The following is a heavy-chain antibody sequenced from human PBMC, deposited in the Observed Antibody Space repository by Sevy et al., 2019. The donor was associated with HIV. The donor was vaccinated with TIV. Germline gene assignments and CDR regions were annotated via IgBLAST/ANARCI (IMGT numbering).Heavy chain of an antibody. V-gene: IGHV4-34*01. CDR3: ARGKRVIIRGLIIAGGYYYFDN. D-gene: IGHD3-10*01. J-gene: IGHJ4*02. Sequence: SETLSLTCAVYGGSFSDYYWNWIRQPPGKGLEWIGEINHSGSTNYNPTLKSRFTISVDTSKNQFSLKLNSVTAAETDVYYCARGKRVIIRGLIIAGGYYYFDNWGQGTLVTVSS. CDR2: INHSGST. CDR1: GGSFSDYY.